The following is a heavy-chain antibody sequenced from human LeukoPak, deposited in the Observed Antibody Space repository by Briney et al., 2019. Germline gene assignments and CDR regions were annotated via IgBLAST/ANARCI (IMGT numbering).Heavy chain of an antibody. Sequence: SGTLSLTCTVSGDSISSSEWFTWVRQPPGKGLEWIGEIHHSGSPNYNPSLKSRVTIEIDKSNNQFSLKLTSATAADTAVYYCARRIGEKPYWGQGVLVTVSS. CDR3: ARRIGEKPY. D-gene: IGHD3-10*01. J-gene: IGHJ4*02. CDR2: IHHSGSP. CDR1: GDSISSSEW. V-gene: IGHV4-4*02.